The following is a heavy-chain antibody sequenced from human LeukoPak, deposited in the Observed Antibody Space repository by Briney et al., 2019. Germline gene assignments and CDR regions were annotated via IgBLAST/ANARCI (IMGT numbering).Heavy chain of an antibody. CDR1: GFTFSNYW. D-gene: IGHD6-13*01. CDR2: INSDGINT. CDR3: AKGSSSWTSDAFDI. Sequence: PGGSLRLSCAASGFTFSNYWMHWVRQAPGKGLVWVSRINSDGINTSYADSVKGRFTISRDNAKNSLYLQMNSLRAEDTALYYCAKGSSSWTSDAFDIWGQGTMVTVSS. J-gene: IGHJ3*02. V-gene: IGHV3-74*01.